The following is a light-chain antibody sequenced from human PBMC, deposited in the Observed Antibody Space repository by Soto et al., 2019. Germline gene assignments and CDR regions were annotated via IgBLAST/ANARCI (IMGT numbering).Light chain of an antibody. V-gene: IGKV1-39*01. CDR3: QQSYSNPRT. CDR2: DAS. CDR1: QSIRSY. Sequence: DIQMTQSPSSLSASVGDRVTITCRASQSIRSYLTWYRQKPGKAPKLLIYDASSLQSGVPSRFSGSGSGTDFTLTISSLQPEDFATYYCQQSYSNPRTFGQGTKVDIK. J-gene: IGKJ1*01.